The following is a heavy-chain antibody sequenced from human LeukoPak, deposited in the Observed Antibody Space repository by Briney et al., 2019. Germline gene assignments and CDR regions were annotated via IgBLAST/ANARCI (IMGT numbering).Heavy chain of an antibody. CDR1: GFTFSSYG. CDR2: IRYDGSNK. D-gene: IGHD1-26*01. Sequence: GGSLRLSCVASGFTFSSYGMHWVRQAPGKGLEWVAFIRYDGSNKYYADSVKGRLTISRDNPKNTVYLQMNSLRGEDTAVYYCAKDRGDYYYMDVWGKGTTVTVSS. CDR3: AKDRGDYYYMDV. V-gene: IGHV3-30*02. J-gene: IGHJ6*03.